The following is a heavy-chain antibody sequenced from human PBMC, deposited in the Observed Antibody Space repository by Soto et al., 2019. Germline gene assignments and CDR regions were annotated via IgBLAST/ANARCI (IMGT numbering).Heavy chain of an antibody. CDR2: ISSSGSTI. CDR1: GXTVSDYY. J-gene: IGHJ3*02. Sequence: GSLRLSCADSGXTVSDYYMSWIRQAPGKGLEWGSYISSSGSTIYYADAVKGGFTISSDNDKNSLYLQMKRLGAEDTAVYYCARWELLGAFDIWGQGKMLTVS. CDR3: ARWELLGAFDI. V-gene: IGHV3-11*01. D-gene: IGHD1-26*01.